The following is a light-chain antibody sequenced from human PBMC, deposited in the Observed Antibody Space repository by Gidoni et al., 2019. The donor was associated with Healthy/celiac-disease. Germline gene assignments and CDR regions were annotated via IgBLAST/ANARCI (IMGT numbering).Light chain of an antibody. CDR3: QQSYSTPPS. CDR1: QSISSY. V-gene: IGKV1-39*01. Sequence: DIQMTQSPSSLSESVGDRVTITCRASQSISSYLNWYQQKPGKAPKPLIYAASSLQSGVPSRFSGSGSGTDFTLTISSLQPEDFATYYCQQSYSTPPSFXXXTKLEIK. J-gene: IGKJ2*03. CDR2: AAS.